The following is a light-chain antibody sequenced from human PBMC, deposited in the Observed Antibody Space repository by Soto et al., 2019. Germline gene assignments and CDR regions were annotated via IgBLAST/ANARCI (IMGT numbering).Light chain of an antibody. V-gene: IGKV1-5*03. J-gene: IGKJ1*01. CDR1: QSISSW. CDR2: KAS. Sequence: DIQMTQSPSILSASVGDIVTITCRASQSISSWLAWYQQKPGKPPKLIIYKASTLKSGVPSRFSGSGSGTEFTLTISSLQPDDFATYYCQHYNSYSEAFGQGTKVDIK. CDR3: QHYNSYSEA.